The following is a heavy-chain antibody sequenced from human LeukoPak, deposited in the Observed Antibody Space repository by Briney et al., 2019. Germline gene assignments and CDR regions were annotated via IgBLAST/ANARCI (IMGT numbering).Heavy chain of an antibody. CDR1: GGTFSSYA. J-gene: IGHJ4*02. V-gene: IGHV1-69*05. CDR3: ARDGPYCSSPSCPYSQYDY. D-gene: IGHD2-2*01. Sequence: SVKVSCKASGGTFSSYAISWVRQAPGQGLEWMGGIIPSFGTANYAQKFQCRVTMTRNTAINPAYMELRSMRSDDTAVYYCARDGPYCSSPSCPYSQYDYWGQGTLVTVSS. CDR2: IIPSFGTA.